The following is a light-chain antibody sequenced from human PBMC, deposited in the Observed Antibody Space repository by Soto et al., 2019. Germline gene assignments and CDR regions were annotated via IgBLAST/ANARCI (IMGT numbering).Light chain of an antibody. V-gene: IGKV4-1*01. Sequence: DIVMTHSPDSLAVSLGERATINCKSSQSVLYDSNNKNYLAWYQQKPGQPPKLLIYWASTRESGVPDRFSGTGSGTDFTLTISSLQAEDVAVYYCQQYYSIPKTFGQGTKVDI. CDR3: QQYYSIPKT. CDR1: QSVLYDSNNKNY. CDR2: WAS. J-gene: IGKJ1*01.